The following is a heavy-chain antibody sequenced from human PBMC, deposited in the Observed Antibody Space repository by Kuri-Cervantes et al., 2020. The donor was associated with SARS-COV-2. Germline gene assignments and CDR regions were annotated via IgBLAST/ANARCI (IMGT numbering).Heavy chain of an antibody. V-gene: IGHV1-24*01. CDR1: GYTLTELS. CDR3: ARDRGSSGWSWVYYYYGMDV. CDR2: FDPEDGET. Sequence: ASVKVSCKVSGYTLTELSMHWVRQAPGKGLEWMGGFDPEDGETIYAQKLQGRVTMTTDTSTSTAYMELRSLRSDDTAVYYCARDRGSSGWSWVYYYYGMDVWGQGTTVIVSS. D-gene: IGHD6-19*01. J-gene: IGHJ6*02.